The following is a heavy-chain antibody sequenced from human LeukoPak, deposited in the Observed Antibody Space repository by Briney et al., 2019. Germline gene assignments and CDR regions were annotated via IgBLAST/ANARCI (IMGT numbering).Heavy chain of an antibody. CDR1: GGSISSSSSY. D-gene: IGHD3-16*01. J-gene: IGHJ6*03. Sequence: PSETRSLTWTVSGGSISSSSSYWGWIRQPPGKGLEWIGSIYYSGITYYNPSLKSRVTISVETSKNQFSLKLSSVTAADTAVYYCARETSQKGDHYRDVWGKGTTVTISS. CDR3: ARETSQKGDHYRDV. CDR2: IYYSGIT. V-gene: IGHV4-39*07.